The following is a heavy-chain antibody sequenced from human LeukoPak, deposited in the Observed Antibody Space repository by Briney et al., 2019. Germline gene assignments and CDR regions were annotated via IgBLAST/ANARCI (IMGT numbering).Heavy chain of an antibody. V-gene: IGHV3-7*05. Sequence: GGSLRLPCAASGFTFSTYWMSWVRQAPGKGLEWVANIKKDGSEKYYVDSVKGRFTISRDNAKNSLYLQMNSLRAEDTAMYYCARDAGSGSLFDYWGQGTLVTVSS. D-gene: IGHD3-10*01. J-gene: IGHJ4*02. CDR1: GFTFSTYW. CDR3: ARDAGSGSLFDY. CDR2: IKKDGSEK.